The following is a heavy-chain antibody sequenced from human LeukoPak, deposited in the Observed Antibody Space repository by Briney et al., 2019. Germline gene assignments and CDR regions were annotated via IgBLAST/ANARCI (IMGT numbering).Heavy chain of an antibody. J-gene: IGHJ6*03. V-gene: IGHV3-23*01. CDR3: AKDLLGVGAAAAPPYYYYYMDV. CDR2: ISGSDGST. Sequence: GGSLRLSCAASGFTFRSYGMSWVRQAPGKGLEWVSAISGSDGSTYYADSVKGRFTTSRDNSKNTLYLQMNSLRAEDTAVYYCAKDLLGVGAAAAPPYYYYYMDVWGKGTTVTISS. D-gene: IGHD6-13*01. CDR1: GFTFRSYG.